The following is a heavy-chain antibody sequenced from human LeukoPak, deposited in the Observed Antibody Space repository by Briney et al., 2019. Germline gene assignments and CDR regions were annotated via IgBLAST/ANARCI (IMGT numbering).Heavy chain of an antibody. CDR2: IYYTGNT. CDR3: ARHASYFYSSPYAD. CDR1: GASISTYY. Sequence: TTSETPSLTCTVSGASISTYYWSWIRQPPGKGLEWIGYIYYTGNTNYNPSLKSRVTLSLDTSKNQFSLRLNSVTATDTAVYYCARHASYFYSSPYADWGQGTLVTVSS. J-gene: IGHJ4*02. D-gene: IGHD3-22*01. V-gene: IGHV4-59*08.